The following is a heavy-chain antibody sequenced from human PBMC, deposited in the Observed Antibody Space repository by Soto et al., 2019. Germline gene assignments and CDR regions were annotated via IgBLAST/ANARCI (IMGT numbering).Heavy chain of an antibody. Sequence: EVKWVESGGGLMQPGGSLRLSCAASGFSVGGNPMTWVRQAPGKGLEWVASIHTGGSTFYADPVKGRFTISRDNSKNMVYLQMTSLTVGDTAMYFCARGVNDDSWGRGTLVTVSS. J-gene: IGHJ4*02. CDR3: ARGVNDDS. V-gene: IGHV3-53*01. CDR1: GFSVGGNP. CDR2: IHTGGST. D-gene: IGHD1-1*01.